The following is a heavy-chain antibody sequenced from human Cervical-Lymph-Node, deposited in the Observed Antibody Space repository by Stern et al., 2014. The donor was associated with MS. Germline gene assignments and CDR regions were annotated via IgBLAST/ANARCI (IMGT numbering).Heavy chain of an antibody. J-gene: IGHJ4*02. CDR3: TTGIPYSSGWGGAFDF. D-gene: IGHD6-19*01. Sequence: EVQLVESGGGLVRPGGSLRLSCAASGLTFRNAWMNWVRQAPGKGLEWVGRIKSETDGAAVDLAAPVKGRFIISRHDSQNTVYLQMNSLKIEDTGVYYCTTGIPYSSGWGGAFDFWGQGTLVAVSS. CDR1: GLTFRNAW. CDR2: IKSETDGAAV. V-gene: IGHV3-15*01.